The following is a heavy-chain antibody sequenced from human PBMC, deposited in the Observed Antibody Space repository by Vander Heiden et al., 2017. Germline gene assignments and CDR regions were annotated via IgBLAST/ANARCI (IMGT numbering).Heavy chain of an antibody. Sequence: QVQLQQSGPGLVKPSETLSPTCPVSGGSISGFYWGWVRQPAGKGLGWIGRIYSTGSSNYNPSLKSRVTMSTDTSKNRFSLRLTSVTAADTAMYFCARLKTVTTGHFYGMDVWGQGTPVTVSS. CDR1: GGSISGFY. J-gene: IGHJ6*02. CDR3: ARLKTVTTGHFYGMDV. D-gene: IGHD4-4*01. CDR2: IYSTGSS. V-gene: IGHV4-4*07.